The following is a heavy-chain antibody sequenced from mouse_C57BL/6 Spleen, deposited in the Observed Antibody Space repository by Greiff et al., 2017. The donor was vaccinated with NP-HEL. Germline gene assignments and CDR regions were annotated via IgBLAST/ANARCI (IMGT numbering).Heavy chain of an antibody. CDR1: GYAFSSYW. J-gene: IGHJ1*03. CDR2: IYPGDGDT. D-gene: IGHD2-2*01. CDR3: ARRGLRRGYFDV. V-gene: IGHV1-80*01. Sequence: VMLVESGAELVKPGASVKISCKASGYAFSSYWMNWVKQRPGKGLEWIGQIYPGDGDTNYNGKFKGKATLTADKSSSTAYMQLSSLTSEDSAVYFCARRGLRRGYFDVWGTGTTVTVSS.